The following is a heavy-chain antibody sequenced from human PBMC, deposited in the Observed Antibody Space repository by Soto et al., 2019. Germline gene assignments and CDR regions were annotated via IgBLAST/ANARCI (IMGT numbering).Heavy chain of an antibody. D-gene: IGHD3-22*01. Sequence: PGGSLRLSCAASGFTVSSNYMSWVRQAPGKGLEWVSVIYSGGSTYYADSVKGRFTISRDNSKNTLYLQMNSLRAEDTAVYYCARDTTTDSSGYYYSPNNFDYWGQGTLVTVSS. CDR1: GFTVSSNY. V-gene: IGHV3-53*01. CDR2: IYSGGST. J-gene: IGHJ4*02. CDR3: ARDTTTDSSGYYYSPNNFDY.